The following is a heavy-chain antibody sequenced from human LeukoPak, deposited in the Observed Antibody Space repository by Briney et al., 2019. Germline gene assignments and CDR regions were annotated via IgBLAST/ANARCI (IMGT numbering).Heavy chain of an antibody. D-gene: IGHD3-10*01. CDR1: GFAFSSYD. Sequence: GGSLRLSCAASGFAFSSYDMHWVRQASGKGLEWVSGIGAFGDTYYGVAVRGRFTISRDKAKNSLYLQMNSLGAGDTAVYFCARAASYNYNNRPYLFDSWGQGTMVAVYS. V-gene: IGHV3-13*01. CDR2: IGAFGDT. CDR3: ARAASYNYNNRPYLFDS. J-gene: IGHJ4*02.